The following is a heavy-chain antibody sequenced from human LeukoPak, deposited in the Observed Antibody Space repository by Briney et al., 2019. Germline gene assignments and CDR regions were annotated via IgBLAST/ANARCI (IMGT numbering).Heavy chain of an antibody. D-gene: IGHD3-10*01. CDR2: IRYDGSNK. Sequence: GSLRLSCAASGFTFSSYGMHWVRQAPGKGLEWVAFIRYDGSNKYYADSVKGRFTISRDNSKNTLYLQMNSLRAEDTAVYYCAVKGYYYGSGSYPYYYYGMDVWGQGTTVTVSS. V-gene: IGHV3-30*02. CDR3: AVKGYYYGSGSYPYYYYGMDV. CDR1: GFTFSSYG. J-gene: IGHJ6*02.